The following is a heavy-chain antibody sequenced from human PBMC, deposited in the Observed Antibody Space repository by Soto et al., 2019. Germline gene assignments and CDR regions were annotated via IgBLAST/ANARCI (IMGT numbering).Heavy chain of an antibody. Sequence: PVGSLRLSCAASGFTFSSYCMNWVRQAPGKGLEWVANTKQDGGEKYFVDSVKGRFTISRDNAKNSLYLQMNSLRAEDTAVYYCASELSYDYWGQGTLVTVSS. CDR1: GFTFSSYC. D-gene: IGHD1-26*01. V-gene: IGHV3-7*03. CDR3: ASELSYDY. J-gene: IGHJ4*02. CDR2: TKQDGGEK.